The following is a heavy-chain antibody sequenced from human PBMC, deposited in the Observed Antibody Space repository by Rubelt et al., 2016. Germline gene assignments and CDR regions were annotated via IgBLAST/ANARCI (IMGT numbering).Heavy chain of an antibody. J-gene: IGHJ5*02. CDR3: ARDRGYNCFDL. CDR2: MNPDGSAQ. CDR1: GFPFSASC. Sequence: EVQLVESGGGLVQRGGSLRLSCEASGFPFSASCMNWVRQAPGKGLDGVASMNPDGSAQYYMGSMEGRFTISRDNAKNSLYLQMNSLRAEDTAVYYCARDRGYNCFDLWGQGTRVTVSS. D-gene: IGHD2-15*01. V-gene: IGHV3-7*03.